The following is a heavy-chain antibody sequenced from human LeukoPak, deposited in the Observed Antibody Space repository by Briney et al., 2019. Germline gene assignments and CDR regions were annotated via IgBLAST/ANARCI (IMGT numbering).Heavy chain of an antibody. V-gene: IGHV1-18*01. CDR3: ARIGHYDILTGYSTYYGMDV. J-gene: IGHJ6*02. CDR1: GYTITSYG. CDR2: ISTYNGNA. Sequence: ASVKVSCKASGYTITSYGITWVRQAPGQGLEWMAWISTYNGNANYAQKFQGRVTMTTDTSTSTAYMELRSLRSDDTAVYYCARIGHYDILTGYSTYYGMDVWGQGTTVTVSS. D-gene: IGHD3-9*01.